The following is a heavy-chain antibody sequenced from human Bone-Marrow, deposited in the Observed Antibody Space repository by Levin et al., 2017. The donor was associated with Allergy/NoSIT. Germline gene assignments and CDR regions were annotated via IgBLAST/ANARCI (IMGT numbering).Heavy chain of an antibody. J-gene: IGHJ4*02. CDR1: GGAFSNYP. D-gene: IGHD3-10*01. V-gene: IGHV1-69*01. CDR3: AREKDYYGSGLPLFHY. Sequence: PGESLKISCKASGGAFSNYPFSWVRQAPGHGPEWMGGIIPMFDTGVYAEKFQDRVTVTADESTNTVYMELRSLKAEDTAVYFCAREKDYYGSGLPLFHYWGQGTLVTVSS. CDR2: IIPMFDTG.